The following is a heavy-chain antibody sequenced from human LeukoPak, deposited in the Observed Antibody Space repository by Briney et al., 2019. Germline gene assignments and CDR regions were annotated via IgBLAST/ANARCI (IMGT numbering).Heavy chain of an antibody. Sequence: PGGSLRLSCTASGFTFGDYAMSWFRQAPGKGLEWVGFIRSKAYGGTTEYAASVKGRFTISRDDSKSTAYLQMNSLKTEDTAVYYCTRGRRSGYRAYYFDYWGQGTLVTVSS. V-gene: IGHV3-49*03. CDR3: TRGRRSGYRAYYFDY. J-gene: IGHJ4*02. CDR2: IRSKAYGGTT. CDR1: GFTFGDYA. D-gene: IGHD3-3*01.